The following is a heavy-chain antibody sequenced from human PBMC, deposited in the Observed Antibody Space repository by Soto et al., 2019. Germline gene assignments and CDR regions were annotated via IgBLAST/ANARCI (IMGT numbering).Heavy chain of an antibody. Sequence: SVKVSSKASCRTFSSYAISCVRQAPGQRQEWMGGIIPIFGTANYAQKPQGRVTFTADESTSTAYMELSSLRSEHTPPYYCACGYYCLGGCYSDQCNGKAGWGQGTTVTVSS. V-gene: IGHV1-69*13. CDR2: IIPIFGTA. D-gene: IGHD3-16*01. CDR3: ACGYYCLGGCYSDQCNGKAG. CDR1: CRTFSSYA. J-gene: IGHJ6*02.